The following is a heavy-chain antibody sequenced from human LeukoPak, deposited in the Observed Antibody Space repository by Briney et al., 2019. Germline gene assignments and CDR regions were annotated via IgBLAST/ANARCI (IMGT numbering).Heavy chain of an antibody. Sequence: GASVKVSCEASGYTFTDYYMHWVRQAPGQGLEWMGWINPDSGGTHYAPKFQGRVTMTRDTSISTAYMDVSSLTSDDTAVYYCARGRSESIGDYWGQGILVTVSS. V-gene: IGHV1-2*02. CDR3: ARGRSESIGDY. CDR1: GYTFTDYY. J-gene: IGHJ4*02. D-gene: IGHD1-14*01. CDR2: INPDSGGT.